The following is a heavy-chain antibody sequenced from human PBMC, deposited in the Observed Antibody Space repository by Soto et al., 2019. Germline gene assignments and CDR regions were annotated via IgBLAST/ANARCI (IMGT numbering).Heavy chain of an antibody. CDR1: GFSLSPRGVG. CDR3: AYSSFALRQFHWLLNRFDH. V-gene: IGHV2-5*01. D-gene: IGHD3-9*01. Sequence: QITLKESGPTLVKPTQTLTLTCTFSGFSLSPRGVGVGWIRQPPGEALEWLALIFWNDDKRYTPSLKTRLTITKDTSKNQVALTMTNMDPVDTATYYCAYSSFALRQFHWLLNRFDHWGQGALVTVSS. J-gene: IGHJ4*02. CDR2: IFWNDDK.